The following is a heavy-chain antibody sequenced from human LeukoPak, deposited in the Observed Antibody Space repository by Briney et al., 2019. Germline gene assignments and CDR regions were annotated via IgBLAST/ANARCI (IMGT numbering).Heavy chain of an antibody. Sequence: PGGSLRLSCAASGFTFSSYAMHWVRQAPGKGLEWVAVISYDGSNKYYADSVKGRFTISRDNSKNTLYLQMNSLRAEDTAAYYCARDHSIYYAQLGRFDPWGQGTLVTVSS. CDR3: ARDHSIYYAQLGRFDP. CDR1: GFTFSSYA. J-gene: IGHJ5*02. D-gene: IGHD3-3*01. V-gene: IGHV3-30-3*01. CDR2: ISYDGSNK.